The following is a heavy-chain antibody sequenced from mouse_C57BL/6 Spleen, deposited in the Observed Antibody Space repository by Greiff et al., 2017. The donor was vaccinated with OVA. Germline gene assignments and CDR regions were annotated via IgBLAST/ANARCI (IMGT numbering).Heavy chain of an antibody. Sequence: VLLQQPGAELVKPGASVKLSCKASGYTFTSYWMHWVKQRPGRGLEWIGRIDPNSGGTKYNEKFKSKATLTVDKPASTAYMQRSSLTSEDSAGSYCAREDLGYGTYYFDYWGQGTTLTVSS. CDR1: GYTFTSYW. V-gene: IGHV1-72*01. CDR3: AREDLGYGTYYFDY. CDR2: IDPNSGGT. D-gene: IGHD1-1*01. J-gene: IGHJ2*01.